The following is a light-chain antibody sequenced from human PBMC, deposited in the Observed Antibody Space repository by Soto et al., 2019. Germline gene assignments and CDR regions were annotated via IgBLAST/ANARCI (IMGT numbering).Light chain of an antibody. J-gene: IGKJ4*01. Sequence: DVQMTQSPSSLSASVGDRVTKTCKANQSIANFLNWFQHKPGEAPKLLISDASHLELGVPSRFSGSRSGTDFVLDISNLQSEDVATYFCQQYEDLPLTFGGGTKVDI. CDR2: DAS. CDR1: QSIANF. CDR3: QQYEDLPLT. V-gene: IGKV1-33*01.